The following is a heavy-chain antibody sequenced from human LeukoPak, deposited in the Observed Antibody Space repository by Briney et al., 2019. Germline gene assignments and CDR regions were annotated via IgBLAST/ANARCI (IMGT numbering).Heavy chain of an antibody. Sequence: KPSETLSLTCTVSGASISSYYWSWIRQPPGKGLEWIGCIYDSGTTYYNPSLKSRVTISMDTSKNQLSLKLSSVTAADTAVFYCARHFVGPHPEGNSRLKWFDPWGQGTLATVSS. V-gene: IGHV4-59*08. CDR1: GASISSYY. J-gene: IGHJ5*02. CDR3: ARHFVGPHPEGNSRLKWFDP. D-gene: IGHD1-1*01. CDR2: IYDSGTT.